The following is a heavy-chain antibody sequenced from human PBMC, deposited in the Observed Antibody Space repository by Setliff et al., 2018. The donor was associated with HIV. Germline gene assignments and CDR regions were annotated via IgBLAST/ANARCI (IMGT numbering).Heavy chain of an antibody. CDR2: ISSSGST. CDR1: GGSVSSGDYY. Sequence: SETLSLTCTVSGGSVSSGDYYYNWIRQSPGKGLEWLGYISSSGSTLYTPSLRSRIAISVDTSKNQFSLKLSSVTAADTAVYYCARRPAGAVAGGYGMDVWGQGTTVTV. J-gene: IGHJ6*02. CDR3: ARRPAGAVAGGYGMDV. V-gene: IGHV4-30-4*08. D-gene: IGHD6-19*01.